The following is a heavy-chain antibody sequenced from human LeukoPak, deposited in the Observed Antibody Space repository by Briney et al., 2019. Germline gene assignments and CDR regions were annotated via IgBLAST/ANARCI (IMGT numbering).Heavy chain of an antibody. D-gene: IGHD3-10*01. CDR1: GGSFSGYY. J-gene: IGHJ6*02. CDR3: ARGVTMVRPYYYYGMDV. V-gene: IGHV4-34*01. CDR2: IYYSGST. Sequence: SETLSLTCAVYGGSFSGYYWSWIRQPPGKGLEWIGSIYYSGSTYYNPSLKSRVTISVDTSKNQFSLKLSSVTAADTAVYYCARGVTMVRPYYYYGMDVWGQGTTVTVSS.